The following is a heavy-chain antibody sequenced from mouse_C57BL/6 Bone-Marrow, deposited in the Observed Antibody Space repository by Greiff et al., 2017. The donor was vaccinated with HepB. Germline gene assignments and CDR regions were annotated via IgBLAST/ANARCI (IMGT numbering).Heavy chain of an antibody. Sequence: VQLKESGAELARPGASVKMSCKASGYTFTSYSMHWVKQRPGQGLEWIGYINPSSGYTKYNQKFKDKATLTADKSSSTAYMQLSSLTSEDSAVYYCARSSTVVAPYFDYWGQGTTLTVSS. CDR1: GYTFTSYS. V-gene: IGHV1-4*01. CDR3: ARSSTVVAPYFDY. J-gene: IGHJ2*01. CDR2: INPSSGYT. D-gene: IGHD1-1*01.